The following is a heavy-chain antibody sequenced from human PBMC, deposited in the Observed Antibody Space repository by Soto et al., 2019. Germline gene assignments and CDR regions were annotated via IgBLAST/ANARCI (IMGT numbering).Heavy chain of an antibody. CDR2: IYSGGST. Sequence: GGSLRLSCAASGFTFSNAWMTWVRQAPGKGLEWVSVIYSGGSTYYADSVKGRFTISRDNSKNTLYLQMNSLRAEDTAVYYCARAENWAAFDIWGQGTMVTVSS. CDR3: ARAENWAAFDI. CDR1: GFTFSNAW. J-gene: IGHJ3*02. V-gene: IGHV3-66*01. D-gene: IGHD3-16*01.